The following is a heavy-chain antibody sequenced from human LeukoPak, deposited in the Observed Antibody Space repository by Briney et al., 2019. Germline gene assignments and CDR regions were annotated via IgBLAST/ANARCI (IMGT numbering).Heavy chain of an antibody. D-gene: IGHD2-21*01. V-gene: IGHV3-23*01. Sequence: GGSLRLSCAASGFTLNSYAMSWVRQAPGKGLEWVSAISGSGGSTYYADSVKGLFTISRDNSKNTLYLQMNRLRAEDTAVYYCAGGYCGGDCYSFAFDIWGQGTMVTVSS. J-gene: IGHJ3*02. CDR1: GFTLNSYA. CDR2: ISGSGGST. CDR3: AGGYCGGDCYSFAFDI.